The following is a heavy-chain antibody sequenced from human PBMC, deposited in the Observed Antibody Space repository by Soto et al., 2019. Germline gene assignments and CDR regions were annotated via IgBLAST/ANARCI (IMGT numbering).Heavy chain of an antibody. Sequence: ASVKVSCKASGFTFTSSAMQWVRQARGQRLEWIGWIVVGSGNTNYAQKFQERVTITRDMSTSTAYMELSSLRSEDTAVYYCARAIQSYSSGWQGAFDIWGQGTMVTVS. CDR2: IVVGSGNT. CDR1: GFTFTSSA. CDR3: ARAIQSYSSGWQGAFDI. D-gene: IGHD6-19*01. J-gene: IGHJ3*02. V-gene: IGHV1-58*02.